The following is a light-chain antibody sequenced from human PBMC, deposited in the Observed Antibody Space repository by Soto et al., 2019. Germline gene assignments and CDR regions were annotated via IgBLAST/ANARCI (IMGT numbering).Light chain of an antibody. V-gene: IGKV1-9*01. Sequence: DIQLTQSPSFLSASVGDRVTITCRASQGISSYLAWYQQKPGKAPKLLIYAASTLQSGVPSRFSGSGSGTKFTLTISSLRPEDFATYFCQQLNSYPTFGQGTRLEIK. CDR1: QGISSY. CDR3: QQLNSYPT. J-gene: IGKJ5*01. CDR2: AAS.